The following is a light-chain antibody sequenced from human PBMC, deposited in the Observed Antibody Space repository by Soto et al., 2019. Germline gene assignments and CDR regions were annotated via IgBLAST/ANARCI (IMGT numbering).Light chain of an antibody. Sequence: DIQMTQYPSSLSASVGDRVTITCQASQDISNYLNWYQQKPGKAPKLLIYDASNWERGVTSRFSVSGSGTDFTFTIGCLLPEDIATYYCQQYDNLPLTFGQGTRLEIK. J-gene: IGKJ5*01. CDR2: DAS. V-gene: IGKV1-33*01. CDR1: QDISNY. CDR3: QQYDNLPLT.